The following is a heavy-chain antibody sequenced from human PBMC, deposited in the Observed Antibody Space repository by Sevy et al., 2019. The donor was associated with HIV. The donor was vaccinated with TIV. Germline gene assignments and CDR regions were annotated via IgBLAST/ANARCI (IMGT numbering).Heavy chain of an antibody. CDR1: GFTFSNYF. D-gene: IGHD3-10*01. J-gene: IGHJ4*02. Sequence: GGSLRLSCAASGFTFSNYFINWVRQAPGKGLEWVSPISSGSSYIFYADSVKGRFTISRDNAKNSLYLNMNSLRAEDTAVYYCARGDYYGSLYYFDYWGPGTLVTVSS. V-gene: IGHV3-21*01. CDR3: ARGDYYGSLYYFDY. CDR2: ISSGSSYI.